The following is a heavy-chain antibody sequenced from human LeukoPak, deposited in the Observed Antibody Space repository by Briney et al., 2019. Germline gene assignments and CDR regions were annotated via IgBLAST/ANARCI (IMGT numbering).Heavy chain of an antibody. D-gene: IGHD3-10*01. V-gene: IGHV3-11*04. Sequence: PGGSLRLSCVAPGFTFSDYYMSWLRQAPGKGLGWDSFISSGGGSIYYADSVKRRFTISRDNAKTSLYLQMNSLRPEDTAVYYCVRVSRGSGGYFDYWGQGTLVTVSS. CDR2: ISSGGGSI. J-gene: IGHJ4*02. CDR3: VRVSRGSGGYFDY. CDR1: GFTFSDYY.